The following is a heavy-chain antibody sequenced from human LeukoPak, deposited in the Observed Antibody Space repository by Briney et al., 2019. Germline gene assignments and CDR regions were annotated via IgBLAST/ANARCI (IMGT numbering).Heavy chain of an antibody. CDR2: IPSDDNPT. CDR1: GFTFSNFV. CDR3: ARGGVGCFDY. J-gene: IGHJ4*02. D-gene: IGHD6-19*01. V-gene: IGHV3-74*01. Sequence: GGSLRLSCAASGFTFSNFVMHWVRQVPGKGLVWVARIPSDDNPTNYADSVEGRLTISRDNAKNTVYLQMNSLRAEDTAVYYCARGGVGCFDYWGQGALVTVSS.